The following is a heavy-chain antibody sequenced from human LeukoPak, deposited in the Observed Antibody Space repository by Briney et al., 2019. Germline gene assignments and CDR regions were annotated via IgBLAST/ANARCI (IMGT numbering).Heavy chain of an antibody. J-gene: IGHJ4*02. V-gene: IGHV3-48*03. CDR3: ARLGGYKDY. CDR1: GFTFSAYE. CDR2: ISSSGSTT. D-gene: IGHD3-22*01. Sequence: PGGSLRLSCAASGFTFSAYEMNWVRQAPGKGLEWVSYISSSGSTTYYADSVKGRFTISRDNAKNPLHLRTNSLRAGDTAVYYCARLGGYKDYWGQGTLVTVSS.